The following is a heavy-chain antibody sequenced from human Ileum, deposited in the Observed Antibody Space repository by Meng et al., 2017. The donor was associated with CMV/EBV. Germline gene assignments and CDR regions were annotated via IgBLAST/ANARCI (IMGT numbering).Heavy chain of an antibody. CDR2: IYYSGST. V-gene: IGHV4-59*01. J-gene: IGHJ6*02. Sequence: SETLSLTCTVSGGSMSTYYWSWMRQPPGKGLEWIGYIYYSGSTCYNPSLKSRVTISVDTSKNQFSLNLSSVTAADTAVSYCARYMKATVTASTGGMDVWGQGATVTVSS. CDR3: ARYMKATVTASTGGMDV. CDR1: GGSMSTYY. D-gene: IGHD5-12*01.